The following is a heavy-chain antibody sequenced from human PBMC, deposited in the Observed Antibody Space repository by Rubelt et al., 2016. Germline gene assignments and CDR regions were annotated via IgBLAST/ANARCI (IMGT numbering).Heavy chain of an antibody. Sequence: DMHWDRQGTEKGLSWVSRIGTFGETYYPGSVKGRFTISRDNSQNTLYLQMSSLRAEDTAVYYCAKDQGSPTLLYGMDVWGQGTTVTVSS. CDR2: IGTFGET. CDR1: D. D-gene: IGHD1-26*01. J-gene: IGHJ6*02. V-gene: IGHV3-13*01. CDR3: AKDQGSPTLLYGMDV.